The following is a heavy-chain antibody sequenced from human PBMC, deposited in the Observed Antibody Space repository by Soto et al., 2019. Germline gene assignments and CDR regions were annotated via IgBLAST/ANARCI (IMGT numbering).Heavy chain of an antibody. CDR1: GYTFTSYG. V-gene: IGHV1-18*01. D-gene: IGHD1-20*01. J-gene: IGHJ3*02. Sequence: ASVKVSCKASGYTFTSYGISWVRQAPGQGLEWMGWISAYNGNTNYAQKLQGRVTMTTDTSTSTAYMELRNLRSDDTAVYYCATFGITEIRDVFDIWGQGTMVTVSS. CDR3: ATFGITEIRDVFDI. CDR2: ISAYNGNT.